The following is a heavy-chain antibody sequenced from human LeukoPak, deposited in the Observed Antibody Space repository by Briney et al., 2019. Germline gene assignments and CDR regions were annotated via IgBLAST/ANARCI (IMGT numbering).Heavy chain of an antibody. CDR3: AREGIIDAFDI. V-gene: IGHV4-4*07. Sequence: SETLSLTCTVSGGSISSYYWSWIRQPAGKGLELIGRIYTNGTTNYNPSLKSRVTISVDTPKNQFSLKLSSVTAADTAVYYCAREGIIDAFDIWGQGTVVTVSS. CDR1: GGSISSYY. J-gene: IGHJ3*02. CDR2: IYTNGTT.